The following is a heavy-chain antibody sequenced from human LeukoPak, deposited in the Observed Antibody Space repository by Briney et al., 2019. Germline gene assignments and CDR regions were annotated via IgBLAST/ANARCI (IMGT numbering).Heavy chain of an antibody. D-gene: IGHD6-13*01. CDR1: GFTVRNYA. CDR3: ARGSSSSWWDNWFDP. V-gene: IGHV3-23*01. J-gene: IGHJ5*02. CDR2: ISISGGTT. Sequence: GGSLRLSCAASGFTVRNYAMSWVRQGPGKGLEWGSVISISGGTTYYADSVKGRCTISRDNSKNTLYLQMSSLRSEDTAVYYCARGSSSSWWDNWFDPWGQGTLVTVSS.